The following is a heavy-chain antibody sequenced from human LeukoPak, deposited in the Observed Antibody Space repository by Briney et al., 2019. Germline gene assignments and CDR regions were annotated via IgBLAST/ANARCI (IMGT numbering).Heavy chain of an antibody. CDR2: ISWHGSST. CDR3: AKDIRGKPLPWFGVCDN. J-gene: IGHJ4*02. V-gene: IGHV3-43*01. D-gene: IGHD3-10*01. Sequence: PGGSLRLSCAASGFTFDDYTMHWVRQAPGKGLEWVSLISWHGSSTYYADSVRGRFTISRDNSRNSLYLQMNSLRTEDTALYYCAKDIRGKPLPWFGVCDNWGQGTLVSVSS. CDR1: GFTFDDYT.